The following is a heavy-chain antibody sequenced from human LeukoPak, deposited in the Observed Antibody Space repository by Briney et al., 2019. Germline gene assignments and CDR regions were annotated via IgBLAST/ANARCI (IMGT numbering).Heavy chain of an antibody. CDR1: GASISSSSYY. CDR2: IYYNGDT. Sequence: SETLSLTCTVSGASISSSSYYWGWIRQPPGKGLEWIWNIYYNGDTYYNPSLTSRLTISMDTSKTQFSLKLRSATAADTAVYYCARLNSYYYGSGTPMGWFNPWGQGTQVTVSS. CDR3: ARLNSYYYGSGTPMGWFNP. V-gene: IGHV4-39*01. D-gene: IGHD3-10*01. J-gene: IGHJ5*02.